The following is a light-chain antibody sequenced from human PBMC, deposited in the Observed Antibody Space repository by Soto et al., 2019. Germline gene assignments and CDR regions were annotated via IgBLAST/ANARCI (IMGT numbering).Light chain of an antibody. V-gene: IGKV4-1*01. Sequence: DIVMTQSPDSLSVSLGERATINCKSSQSVLFSSNNQNYLAWYQQKAGQPPKLLIYGASFRPSGVPDRFSVSGSGTDFTLTISSLQAEDVAVYYCQQYYSIPFTFGQGTKLEI. CDR2: GAS. CDR1: QSVLFSSNNQNY. CDR3: QQYYSIPFT. J-gene: IGKJ2*01.